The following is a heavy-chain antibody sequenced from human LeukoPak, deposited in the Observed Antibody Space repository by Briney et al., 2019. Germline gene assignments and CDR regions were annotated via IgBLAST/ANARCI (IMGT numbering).Heavy chain of an antibody. CDR2: IYYSGST. CDR1: GGSISSSSYY. J-gene: IGHJ3*02. D-gene: IGHD3-22*01. CDR3: ARDFYSSGYYRDDAFDI. Sequence: PSETLSLTCTVSGGSISSSSYYWGWIRQPPGKGLEWIGSIYYSGSTYYNPSLKSRVTISVDTSKNQFSLKLSSVTAADTAVYYCARDFYSSGYYRDDAFDIWGQGTMVTVSS. V-gene: IGHV4-39*07.